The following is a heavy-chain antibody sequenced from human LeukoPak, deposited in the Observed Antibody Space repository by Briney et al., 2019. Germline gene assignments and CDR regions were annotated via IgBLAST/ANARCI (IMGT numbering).Heavy chain of an antibody. V-gene: IGHV1-69*05. CDR2: IIPLFGTA. J-gene: IGHJ4*02. CDR1: GGTFTSYA. CDR3: AREGDGYNYNY. Sequence: ASVKVSCKASGGTFTSYAISWVRQAPGDGLEWMGRIIPLFGTAHYAQKFHGRGTITTDESTSTAYMELSSLRSEDTAVYYCAREGDGYNYNYWGQGTLVTVSS. D-gene: IGHD5-24*01.